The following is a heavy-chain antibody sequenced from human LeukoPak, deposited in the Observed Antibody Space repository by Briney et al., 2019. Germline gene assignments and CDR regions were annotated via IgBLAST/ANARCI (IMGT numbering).Heavy chain of an antibody. V-gene: IGHV1-69*13. J-gene: IGHJ4*02. D-gene: IGHD3-22*01. Sequence: GASVKVSCKTSGYTFTNYGISWVRQAPGQSLEWMGGIIPVFGSPNYAQRFQGRVSITADESTSTAYMELSSLRSGDSALYYCASALNPHFYDSRGYFENWGQGTLVTVSS. CDR1: GYTFTNYG. CDR2: IIPVFGSP. CDR3: ASALNPHFYDSRGYFEN.